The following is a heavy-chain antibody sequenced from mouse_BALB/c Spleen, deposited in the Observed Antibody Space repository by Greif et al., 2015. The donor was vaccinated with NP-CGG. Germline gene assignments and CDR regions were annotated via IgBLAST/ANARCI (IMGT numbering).Heavy chain of an antibody. CDR1: GYTFTSYN. CDR2: IYPGNGDT. V-gene: IGHV1-12*01. CDR3: AAGPYYGNYGLYYFDY. D-gene: IGHD2-10*01. J-gene: IGHJ2*01. Sequence: QVQLQQSGAELVKPGASVKMSCKASGYTFTSYNMHWVKQTPGQGLEWIGAIYPGNGDTSYNQKFKGKATLTADKSSSTAYMQLSSLTSEDSAVYYCAAGPYYGNYGLYYFDYWGQGTTLTVSS.